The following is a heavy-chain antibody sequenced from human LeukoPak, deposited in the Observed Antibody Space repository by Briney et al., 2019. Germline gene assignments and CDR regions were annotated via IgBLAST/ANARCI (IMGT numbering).Heavy chain of an antibody. CDR3: ARDLGLWTGNDAFDI. D-gene: IGHD3/OR15-3a*01. Sequence: PGGSLRLSCAASGFTFSSYSMNWVRQAPGKGLEWVSSISSSSSYIYYADSVKGRFTISRDNAKNSLYLQMNSLRAEDTAVYYCARDLGLWTGNDAFDIWGQGTMVTVSS. V-gene: IGHV3-21*01. CDR2: ISSSSSYI. CDR1: GFTFSSYS. J-gene: IGHJ3*02.